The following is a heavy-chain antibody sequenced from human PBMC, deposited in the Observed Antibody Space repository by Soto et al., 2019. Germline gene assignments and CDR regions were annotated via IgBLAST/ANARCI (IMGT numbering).Heavy chain of an antibody. D-gene: IGHD7-27*01. V-gene: IGHV3-30-3*01. CDR2: ISYDGTNK. J-gene: IGHJ4*02. CDR3: ARDPKTSGGQHWAFNYFDS. Sequence: LRLSCAASGFSFSISPMHWVRQAPGKGPEWVALISYDGTNKFYADSVKGRFTISRDNSKSTLYLQVDSLRPEDAAVYYCARDPKTSGGQHWAFNYFDSWGQGTLVTVSS. CDR1: GFSFSISP.